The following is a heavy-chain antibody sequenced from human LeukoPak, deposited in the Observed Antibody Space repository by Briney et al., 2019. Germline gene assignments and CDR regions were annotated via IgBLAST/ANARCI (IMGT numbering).Heavy chain of an antibody. J-gene: IGHJ4*02. V-gene: IGHV4-39*01. CDR2: IYHSGST. CDR1: GGSISSSSYY. Sequence: SETLSLTCTVSGGSISSSSYYWGWIRQPPGKGLEWIGSIYHSGSTYCNPSLKSRVTTSVDTSKNQFSLKLSSVTAPDTAVYYCARFTPSSDYQFAFDYWGQGTLVTVSS. CDR3: ARFTPSSDYQFAFDY. D-gene: IGHD4-11*01.